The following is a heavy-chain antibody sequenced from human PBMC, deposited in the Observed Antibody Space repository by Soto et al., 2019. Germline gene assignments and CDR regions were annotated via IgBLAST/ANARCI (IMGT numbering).Heavy chain of an antibody. CDR3: ARASLDCTNGVCYTPARNYYYYMDV. V-gene: IGHV4-59*01. CDR1: GGSISSDY. J-gene: IGHJ6*03. CDR2: IYYSGST. Sequence: SETLSLTFTVSGGSISSDYWIWIRQPPGKGLEWIGYIYYSGSTNYNPSLKSRVTISVDTSKNQFSLKLSSVTAADTAVYYCARASLDCTNGVCYTPARNYYYYMDVWGKGTTVTVSS. D-gene: IGHD2-8*01.